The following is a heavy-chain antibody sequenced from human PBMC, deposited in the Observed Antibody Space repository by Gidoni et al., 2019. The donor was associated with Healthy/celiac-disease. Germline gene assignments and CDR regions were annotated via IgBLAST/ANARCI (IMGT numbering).Heavy chain of an antibody. J-gene: IGHJ4*02. V-gene: IGHV3-30-3*01. Sequence: QVQLVESGGGVVQPGRSRRLSCAASGFTFSSYALHWVRQAPGKGLECVTVISYDGSNKYYADSVKGRFTISRDNSKNTLYLQMNSLRAEDTAVYYCARDLGGKGSGFDYWGQGTLVTVSS. CDR2: ISYDGSNK. CDR3: ARDLGGKGSGFDY. CDR1: GFTFSSYA. D-gene: IGHD2-15*01.